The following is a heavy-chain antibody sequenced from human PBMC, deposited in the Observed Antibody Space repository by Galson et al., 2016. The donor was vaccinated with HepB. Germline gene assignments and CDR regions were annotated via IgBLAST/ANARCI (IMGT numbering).Heavy chain of an antibody. CDR3: AKLVSKGLEVARYGMDV. Sequence: SLRLSCAASGFAFSSYSMNWVRQAPGKGLEWVSSITSRSTFIYYADSVQGRFTISRDNARNSLYLQMNSLRAEDTALYFCAKLVSKGLEVARYGMDVWGQGTTVTVSS. CDR1: GFAFSSYS. V-gene: IGHV3-21*04. J-gene: IGHJ6*02. CDR2: ITSRSTFI. D-gene: IGHD5/OR15-5a*01.